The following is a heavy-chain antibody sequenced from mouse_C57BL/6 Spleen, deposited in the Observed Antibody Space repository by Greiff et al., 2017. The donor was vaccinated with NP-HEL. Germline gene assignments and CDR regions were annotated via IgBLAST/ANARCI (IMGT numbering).Heavy chain of an antibody. CDR1: GFTFSDYG. D-gene: IGHD1-1*01. V-gene: IGHV5-17*01. Sequence: DVHLVESGGGLVKPGGSLKLSCAASGFTFSDYGMHWVRQAPEKGLEWVAYISSGSITIYYADTVKGRFTISRDNAKNTLFLQMTSLRSEDTAMYYCARPAYYYGSSYYAMDYWGQGTSVTVSS. CDR2: ISSGSITI. CDR3: ARPAYYYGSSYYAMDY. J-gene: IGHJ4*01.